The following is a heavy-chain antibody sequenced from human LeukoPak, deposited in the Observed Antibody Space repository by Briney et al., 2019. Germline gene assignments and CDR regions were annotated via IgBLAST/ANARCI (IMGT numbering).Heavy chain of an antibody. V-gene: IGHV5-51*01. CDR1: GYRFAGYW. J-gene: IGHJ2*01. CDR2: IYPGDSDT. Sequence: GESLKISCKGSGYRFAGYWIGWVRQMPGKGLEWMGIIYPGDSDTRYSPSFQGQVTISADKSISTAYLQWSSLKASDTAMYYCARHRRTAMDYWYFDLWGRGTLVTVSS. D-gene: IGHD5-18*01. CDR3: ARHRRTAMDYWYFDL.